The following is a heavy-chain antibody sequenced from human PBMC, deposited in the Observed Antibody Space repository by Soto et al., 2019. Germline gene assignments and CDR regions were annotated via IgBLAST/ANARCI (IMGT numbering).Heavy chain of an antibody. V-gene: IGHV3-23*01. CDR2: ISGSGGSI. CDR3: VNWYGKGDV. CDR1: GFTFRTYA. J-gene: IGHJ6*02. D-gene: IGHD1-20*01. Sequence: EVQLLESGGGVVQPGGSLRLSCAASGFTFRTYAMNWVRQAPGNGLEWVSAISGSGGSIHYADSVKGRFTISRDNPKNPRYLHMNILCDANTTVYHCVNWYGKGDVCGQWTTVTVSS.